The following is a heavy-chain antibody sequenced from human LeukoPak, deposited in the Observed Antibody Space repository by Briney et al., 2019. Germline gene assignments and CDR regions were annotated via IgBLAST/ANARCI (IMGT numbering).Heavy chain of an antibody. CDR1: GFTFSSYS. J-gene: IGHJ3*02. Sequence: GGSLRLSCAASGFTFSSYSMNWVRQAPGKGLEWVSSISSSSSYIYYADSVKGRFTISRDNAENSLYLQMNSLRAEDTAVYYCAREGRWAAAGINDAFDIWGQGTMVTVSS. V-gene: IGHV3-21*01. CDR3: AREGRWAAAGINDAFDI. D-gene: IGHD6-13*01. CDR2: ISSSSSYI.